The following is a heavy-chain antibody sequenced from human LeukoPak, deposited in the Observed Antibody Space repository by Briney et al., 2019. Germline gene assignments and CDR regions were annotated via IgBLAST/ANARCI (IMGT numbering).Heavy chain of an antibody. CDR1: GGSFSGYY. V-gene: IGHV4-34*01. CDR2: INHSGST. J-gene: IGHJ5*02. Sequence: SETLSLTCAVHGGSFSGYYWSWIRQPPGKGLEWIGEINHSGSTNYNPSLKSRVTISVDTSKNQFSLKLSSVTAADTAVYYCARGDLGYCSGGSCYGDWFDPWGQGTLVTVSS. D-gene: IGHD2-15*01. CDR3: ARGDLGYCSGGSCYGDWFDP.